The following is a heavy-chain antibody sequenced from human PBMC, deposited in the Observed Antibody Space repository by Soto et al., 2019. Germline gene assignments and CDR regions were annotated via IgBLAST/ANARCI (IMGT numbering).Heavy chain of an antibody. Sequence: QVQLVQSGAEVKKPGSSVKVSCKASGGTFSSYAISWVRQAPGQGLEWMGGIIPIFGTANYAQKFQGRVTITADESTSTAYMELSSLRSEDTAVYYCASPAAISWQQLSGYYYGMDVWGQGTTVTVSS. J-gene: IGHJ6*02. D-gene: IGHD6-13*01. V-gene: IGHV1-69*12. CDR3: ASPAAISWQQLSGYYYGMDV. CDR2: IIPIFGTA. CDR1: GGTFSSYA.